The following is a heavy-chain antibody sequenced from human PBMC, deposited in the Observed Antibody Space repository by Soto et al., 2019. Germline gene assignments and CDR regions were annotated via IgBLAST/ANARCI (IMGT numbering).Heavy chain of an antibody. D-gene: IGHD3-22*01. J-gene: IGHJ4*02. CDR1: GITFSTDA. CDR2: VSYDGSSK. V-gene: IGHV3-30-3*01. CDR3: ARDRGAMIGFDY. Sequence: GGSLRLSCAASGITFSTDAMHWVRQAPGKGLEWVAVVSYDGSSKYYADSVKGRFTISRDNSKNMLYLQMNSLRTEDTAIYSCARDRGAMIGFDYWGQGTLVTVSS.